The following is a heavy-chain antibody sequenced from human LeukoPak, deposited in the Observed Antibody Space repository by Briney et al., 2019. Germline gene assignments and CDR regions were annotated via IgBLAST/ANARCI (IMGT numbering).Heavy chain of an antibody. V-gene: IGHV1-69*05. J-gene: IGHJ4*02. D-gene: IGHD3-10*01. Sequence: SVKVSCKASGGTFSSYAISWVRQAPGQGLEWLGRIIPIFGTANYAQKFQGRVTITTDESTSTAYMELSSLRSEDTAVYYCAGGGSGSYYKSWVGYFDYWGQGTLVTVSS. CDR1: GGTFSSYA. CDR2: IIPIFGTA. CDR3: AGGGSGSYYKSWVGYFDY.